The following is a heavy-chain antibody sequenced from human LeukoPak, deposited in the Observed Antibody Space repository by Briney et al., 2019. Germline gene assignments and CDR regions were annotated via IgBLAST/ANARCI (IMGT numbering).Heavy chain of an antibody. J-gene: IGHJ4*02. CDR1: GFTVSSDY. CDR2: IYHSGST. Sequence: GSLRLSCAASGFTVSSDYMSWVCQPPGKGLEWIGEIYHSGSTNYNPSLKSRVTISVDKSKNQFSLKLSSVTAADTAVYYCARNAAQPIDSNWGQGTLVTVSS. CDR3: ARNAAQPIDSN. D-gene: IGHD6-6*01. V-gene: IGHV4-4*02.